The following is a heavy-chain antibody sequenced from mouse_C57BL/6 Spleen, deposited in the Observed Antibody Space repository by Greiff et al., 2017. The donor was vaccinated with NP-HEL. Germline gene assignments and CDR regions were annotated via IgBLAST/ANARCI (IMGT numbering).Heavy chain of an antibody. CDR2: IYPRSGNT. V-gene: IGHV1-81*01. CDR3: ARAGNGNFYYAMDY. CDR1: GYTFTSYG. D-gene: IGHD2-1*01. J-gene: IGHJ4*01. Sequence: VQLQQSGAELARPGASVKLSCKASGYTFTSYGISWVKQRTGQGLEWIGEIYPRSGNTYYNEKFKGKATLTADKSSSTAYMELRSLTSEDSAVYFCARAGNGNFYYAMDYWGQGTSVTVSS.